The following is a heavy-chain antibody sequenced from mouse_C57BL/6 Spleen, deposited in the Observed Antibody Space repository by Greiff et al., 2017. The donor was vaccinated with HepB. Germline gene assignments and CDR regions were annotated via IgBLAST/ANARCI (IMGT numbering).Heavy chain of an antibody. D-gene: IGHD2-4*01. Sequence: VQLKQSVAELVRPGASVKLSCTASGFNIKNTYMHWVKQRPEQGLEWIGRIDPANGNTKYAPKFQGKATITADTSSNTAYLQLSSLTSEDTAIYYCAKGYDYDVSAMDYWGQGTSVTVSS. CDR1: GFNIKNTY. CDR2: IDPANGNT. CDR3: AKGYDYDVSAMDY. V-gene: IGHV14-3*01. J-gene: IGHJ4*01.